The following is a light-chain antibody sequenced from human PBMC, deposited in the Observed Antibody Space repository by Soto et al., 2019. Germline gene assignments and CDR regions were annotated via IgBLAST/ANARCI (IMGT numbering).Light chain of an antibody. CDR2: GST. V-gene: IGLV1-40*01. J-gene: IGLJ2*01. CDR1: SSNIGAGHV. Sequence: QSVLTQPPSVSGAPGQRVTISCTGSSSNIGAGHVVHWYQQFPGRAPNLLIYGSTNRPSEVPDRFSGSKSGTSASLAITGLQAEDEADYYCQSYDNGLSASVFGGGTKVTVL. CDR3: QSYDNGLSASV.